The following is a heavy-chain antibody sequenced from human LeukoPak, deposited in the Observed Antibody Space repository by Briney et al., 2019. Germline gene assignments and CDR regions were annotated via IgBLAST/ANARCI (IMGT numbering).Heavy chain of an antibody. CDR1: GYTFITYY. V-gene: IGHV1-2*04. CDR2: INPNSGGT. Sequence: ASVKVSCKASGYTFITYYMHWVRQAPGQGLEWMGWINPNSGGTNYAQKFQGWVTMTRDTSISTAYMELSRLRSDDTAVYYCARVRSLGDGDYFDYWGQGTLVTVSS. CDR3: ARVRSLGDGDYFDY. J-gene: IGHJ4*02. D-gene: IGHD3-10*01.